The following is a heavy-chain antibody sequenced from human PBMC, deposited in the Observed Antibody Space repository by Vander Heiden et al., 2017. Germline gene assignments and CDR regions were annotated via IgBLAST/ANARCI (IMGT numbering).Heavy chain of an antibody. CDR2: ISSSGSII. J-gene: IGHJ4*02. V-gene: IGHV3-48*02. CDR3: ATSYDYIWGSYRSGFDY. Sequence: VQLVEAGGCFVPPGGSIGPSRASSWFPFRLYSMNWVRQATGKGLECVSYISSSGSIIYYADSVKGRFTISRDNAKNSLYLQMNSLGDEDTAVYFCATSYDYIWGSYRSGFDYWGQGTLVTVSS. D-gene: IGHD3-16*02. CDR1: WFPFRLYS.